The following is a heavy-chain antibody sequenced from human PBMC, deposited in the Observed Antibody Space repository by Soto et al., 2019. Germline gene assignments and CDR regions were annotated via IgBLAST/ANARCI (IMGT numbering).Heavy chain of an antibody. CDR1: GFTFSSYA. D-gene: IGHD2-15*01. CDR3: AKGNCSGGSCRRDY. Sequence: GSLRLSCAASGFTFSSYAMSWVRQAPGKGLEWVSAISGSGGSTYYADSVKGRFTISRDNSKNTLYLQMNSLRAEDTAVYYCAKGNCSGGSCRRDYWGQGTLVTVSS. J-gene: IGHJ4*02. V-gene: IGHV3-23*01. CDR2: ISGSGGST.